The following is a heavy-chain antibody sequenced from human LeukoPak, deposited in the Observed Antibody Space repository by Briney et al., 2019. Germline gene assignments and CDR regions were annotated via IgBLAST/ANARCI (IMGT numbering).Heavy chain of an antibody. CDR2: INPNSGGT. CDR3: ARAMTAVVPAAKRGSSQLVLGY. J-gene: IGHJ4*02. Sequence: GASVKVSCKASGYTFTGYYMHWVRQAPGQGLEWMGWINPNSGGTNYAQKFQGRVTMTRDTSISTAYMELSRLRSDDTAVYYCARAMTAVVPAAKRGSSQLVLGYWGQGTLVTVSS. D-gene: IGHD2-2*01. CDR1: GYTFTGYY. V-gene: IGHV1-2*02.